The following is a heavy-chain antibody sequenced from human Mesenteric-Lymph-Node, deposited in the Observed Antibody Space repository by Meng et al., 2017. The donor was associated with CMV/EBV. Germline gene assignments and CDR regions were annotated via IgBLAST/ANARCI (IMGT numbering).Heavy chain of an antibody. CDR2: ISTSSSHR. CDR3: ARRYCTNGVCPFDS. CDR1: GFTFSSCS. D-gene: IGHD2-8*01. Sequence: GGSLRLSCAASGFTFSSCSMSWVRQAPGKGLEWVSSISTSSSHRYYADSVKGRFTVSRDNAKSSLYLQLNSLTAEDTAVYYCARRYCTNGVCPFDSWGQGTLVTVSS. V-gene: IGHV3-21*01. J-gene: IGHJ4*02.